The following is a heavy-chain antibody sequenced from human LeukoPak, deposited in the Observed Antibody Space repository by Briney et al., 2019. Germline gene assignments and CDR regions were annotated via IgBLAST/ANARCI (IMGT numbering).Heavy chain of an antibody. Sequence: GGSLRLSCAASGFTFSSYAMSWVRQAPGKGLEWVSGISTSGGSTSYADSVKGRFTISRDNSKNTLYLLMNSLRAEDTAVYYCARGGYRAYYYDSSGPWGYWGQGTLVTVSS. V-gene: IGHV3-23*01. D-gene: IGHD3-22*01. CDR2: ISTSGGST. CDR3: ARGGYRAYYYDSSGPWGY. CDR1: GFTFSSYA. J-gene: IGHJ4*02.